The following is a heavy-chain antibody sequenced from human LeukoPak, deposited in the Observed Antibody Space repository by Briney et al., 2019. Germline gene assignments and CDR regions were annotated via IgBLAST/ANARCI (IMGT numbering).Heavy chain of an antibody. CDR3: ARVPAGGWLQKGVAFDI. CDR2: INHSGST. CDR1: GGSFSGYY. D-gene: IGHD5-24*01. Sequence: PSETLSLTCAVYGGSFSGYYWSWIRQPPGKGLEWIGEINHSGSTNYNPSLKSRVTISVDTSKNQFSLKLSSVTAADTAVYYCARVPAGGWLQKGVAFDIWGQGTMVTVSS. J-gene: IGHJ3*02. V-gene: IGHV4-34*01.